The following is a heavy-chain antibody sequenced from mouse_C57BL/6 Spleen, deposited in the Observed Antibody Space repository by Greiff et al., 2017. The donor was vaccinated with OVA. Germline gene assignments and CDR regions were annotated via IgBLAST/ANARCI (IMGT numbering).Heavy chain of an antibody. D-gene: IGHD6-1*01. CDR2: INPEYGTT. CDR3: TREESAFDY. Sequence: VQLQQSGAELVKPGASVKISCTASGFTFNDYYMNWVKQRPGKSLEWIGVINPEYGTTGYTPKFQGKATMTVDKSSSTAYMQLNSLTSEDAAVYYCTREESAFDYWGQGTTVTASS. CDR1: GFTFNDYY. J-gene: IGHJ2*01. V-gene: IGHV1-39*01.